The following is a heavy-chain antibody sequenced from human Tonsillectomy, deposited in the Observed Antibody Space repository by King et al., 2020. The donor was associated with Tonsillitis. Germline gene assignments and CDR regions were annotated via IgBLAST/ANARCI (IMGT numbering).Heavy chain of an antibody. CDR2: VFHTGST. D-gene: IGHD6-19*01. V-gene: IGHV4-38-2*02. J-gene: IGHJ5*02. CDR1: GYSISSGHY. Sequence: QLQESGPGLAKSSETLSLTCSVSGYSISSGHYWGWIRQSPTKGLEWIGNVFHTGSTNYNPSLKSRVAISVDTSKNHFSLTIHSVTAADTAVYYCAREGAVAVNSFDPWGQGTLVTVSS. CDR3: AREGAVAVNSFDP.